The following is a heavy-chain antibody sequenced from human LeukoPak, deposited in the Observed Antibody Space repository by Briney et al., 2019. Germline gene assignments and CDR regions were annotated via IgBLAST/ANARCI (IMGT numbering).Heavy chain of an antibody. CDR3: AFYCSSASCYLENDF. J-gene: IGHJ4*02. Sequence: ASVKLSCKASGYTFTNYHMHWVRQAPGQGLEWMGWINPSTGATNYAQKFQGRVTMTRDTSASTAYMELSRLRSDDTAVYYCAFYCSSASCYLENDFWGQGTLVTVSS. CDR1: GYTFTNYH. V-gene: IGHV1-2*02. CDR2: INPSTGAT. D-gene: IGHD2-2*01.